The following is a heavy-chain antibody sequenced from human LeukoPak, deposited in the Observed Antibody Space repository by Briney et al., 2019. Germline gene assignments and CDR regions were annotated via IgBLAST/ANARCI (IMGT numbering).Heavy chain of an antibody. D-gene: IGHD6-13*01. CDR1: GFIFSSYG. V-gene: IGHV3-33*01. CDR3: ARARQLSSYFYAMDV. J-gene: IGHJ6*02. Sequence: GGSLRLSCVASGFIFSSYGMHWVRQAPGKGREWVAGIWYDGGYKYYVDSVKGRYNISRDNSKNTLYLQMNSLRVEDTAVYYCARARQLSSYFYAMDVWGRGTTVAVSS. CDR2: IWYDGGYK.